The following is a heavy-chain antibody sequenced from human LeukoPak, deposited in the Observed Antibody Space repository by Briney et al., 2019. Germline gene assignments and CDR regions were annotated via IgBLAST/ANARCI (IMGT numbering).Heavy chain of an antibody. CDR3: AKAAGSSWYPHFGD. V-gene: IGHV3-23*01. D-gene: IGHD6-13*01. Sequence: GSLRLSCAASGFTFSSYAMSWVRQAPGKGLEWASTISGSGGSTYHADSVKGRFTISRDNSKNTLYLQMNSLRAEDTAVYYCAKAAGSSWYPHFGDWGQGTLVTVSS. CDR2: ISGSGGST. J-gene: IGHJ4*02. CDR1: GFTFSSYA.